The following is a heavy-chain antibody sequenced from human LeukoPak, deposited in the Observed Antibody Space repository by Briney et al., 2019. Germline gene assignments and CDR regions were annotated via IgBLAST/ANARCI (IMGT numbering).Heavy chain of an antibody. CDR1: GFTFSSYA. CDR3: AKASWYSSVNWFDP. V-gene: IGHV3-23*01. CDR2: ISGSSGST. D-gene: IGHD6-25*01. J-gene: IGHJ5*02. Sequence: GGSLRLSCAASGFTFSSYAMSWVRQAPGKGLEWVSAISGSSGSTYYADSVKGRFTISRDNSKNTLYLQMNSLRAEDTAVYYCAKASWYSSVNWFDPWGQGTLVTVSS.